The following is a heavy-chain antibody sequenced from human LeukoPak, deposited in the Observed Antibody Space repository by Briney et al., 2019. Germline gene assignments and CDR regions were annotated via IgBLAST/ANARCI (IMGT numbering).Heavy chain of an antibody. V-gene: IGHV1-24*01. Sequence: ASVKVSCKVSGYTLTELSMHWVRQAPGKGLGWRGGFDPEDGETIYAQKFQGRVTMTEDTSTDTAYMELSSLRSEDTAVYYCATGECTNGVCLYAFDIWGQGTMVTVSS. D-gene: IGHD2-8*01. CDR1: GYTLTELS. CDR3: ATGECTNGVCLYAFDI. CDR2: FDPEDGET. J-gene: IGHJ3*02.